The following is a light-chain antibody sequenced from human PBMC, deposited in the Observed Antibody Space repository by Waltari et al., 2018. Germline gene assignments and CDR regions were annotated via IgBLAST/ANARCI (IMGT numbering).Light chain of an antibody. CDR1: HNTVGNQA. Sequence: QAGLPQPPSVSRDLGQPATLTCTGTHNTVGNQATAWLQQHRGHPPKLLSFRSNNRPSGIPERFSASTSGNTASLTITGLQPDDEAAYYCSAWDSDLVAVVFGGGTKLTVL. V-gene: IGLV10-54*04. CDR2: RSN. J-gene: IGLJ3*02. CDR3: SAWDSDLVAVV.